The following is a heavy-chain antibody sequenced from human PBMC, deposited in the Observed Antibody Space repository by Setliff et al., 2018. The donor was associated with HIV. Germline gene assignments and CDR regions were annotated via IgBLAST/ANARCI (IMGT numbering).Heavy chain of an antibody. V-gene: IGHV4-31*03. CDR3: AREGKTAMVTKYFDY. CDR2: IDYSGSA. Sequence: SETLSLTCTVSGGSVNSATYYWSWIRQHPGKGLEWISYIDYSGSAFYNPSLKSRITISVDTSKNQFSLRMKSVTAADTAMYYCAREGKTAMVTKYFDYWGQGTMVTVSS. D-gene: IGHD5-18*01. CDR1: GGSVNSATYY. J-gene: IGHJ4*02.